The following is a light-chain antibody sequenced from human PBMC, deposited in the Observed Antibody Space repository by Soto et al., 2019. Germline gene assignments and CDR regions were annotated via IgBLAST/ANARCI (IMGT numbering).Light chain of an antibody. CDR3: QQYNDWPPT. CDR1: QSVSSSY. V-gene: IGKV3-15*01. Sequence: EIVLTQSPGTLSLSPGERATLSCRASQSVSSSYLAWYQQKPGQAPRLLIYGASTRATGIPARFSGSGSGTEFTLSIGSLQSEDFAVYYCQQYNDWPPTFGQGTKVDI. CDR2: GAS. J-gene: IGKJ1*01.